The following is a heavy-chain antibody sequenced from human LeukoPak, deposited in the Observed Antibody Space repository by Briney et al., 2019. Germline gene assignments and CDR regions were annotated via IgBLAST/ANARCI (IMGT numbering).Heavy chain of an antibody. Sequence: ASVKVSCKASGYTFTGYYMHWVRQAPGQGLEWMGWINPNSGGTNYAQKFQGRVTMTRDTSISTAYMELSRLRSDDTAVYYCARDLHPNYYDSSGQIFDYWGQGTLVTVSS. CDR1: GYTFTGYY. J-gene: IGHJ4*02. V-gene: IGHV1-2*02. D-gene: IGHD3-22*01. CDR3: ARDLHPNYYDSSGQIFDY. CDR2: INPNSGGT.